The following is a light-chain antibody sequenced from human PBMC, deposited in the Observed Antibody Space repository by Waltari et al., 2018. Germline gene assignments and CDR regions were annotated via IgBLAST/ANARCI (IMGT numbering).Light chain of an antibody. CDR3: SSYTTSSAPGV. Sequence: QSALTQPASVSGSPGQSITISCSGTASDVGAYDFVSWYQQHPGKAPHLIIYEVSNRPSGISNRFSSSKACNTASLTISGLQAEDEADYYCSSYTTSSAPGVFGTGTRVTVL. CDR1: ASDVGAYDF. CDR2: EVS. V-gene: IGLV2-14*01. J-gene: IGLJ1*01.